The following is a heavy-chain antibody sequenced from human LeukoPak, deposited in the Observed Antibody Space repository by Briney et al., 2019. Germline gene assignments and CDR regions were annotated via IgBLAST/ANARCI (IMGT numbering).Heavy chain of an antibody. J-gene: IGHJ4*02. V-gene: IGHV1-3*01. CDR1: GYTFTSYA. CDR3: ARVRKGDTAMVPFDY. Sequence: ASVKVSCKASGYTFTSYAMHWVRQAPGQRLEWMGWINAGNGNTKYSQKFQGRVTITRDTSASTAYTELSSLRSEDTAVYYCARVRKGDTAMVPFDYWGQGTLVTVSS. CDR2: INAGNGNT. D-gene: IGHD5-18*01.